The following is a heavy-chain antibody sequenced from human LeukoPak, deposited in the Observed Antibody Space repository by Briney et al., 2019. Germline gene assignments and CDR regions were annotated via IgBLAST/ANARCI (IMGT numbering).Heavy chain of an antibody. J-gene: IGHJ4*01. D-gene: IGHD3-9*01. V-gene: IGHV1-69*04. Sequence: SVKVSCNASGGTFSSYAISGVRQAPGHGIEWMGRSIPILGTAYYAQKFQSRVTITADNSTSTAYMELSSLRSEDTAVYYCARLVGIKTYDILTGSPFPSEWGHGTLVTVSS. CDR1: GGTFSSYA. CDR2: SIPILGTA. CDR3: ARLVGIKTYDILTGSPFPSE.